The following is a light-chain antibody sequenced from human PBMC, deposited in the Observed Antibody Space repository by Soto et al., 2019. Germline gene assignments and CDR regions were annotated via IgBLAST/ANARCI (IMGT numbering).Light chain of an antibody. CDR2: RAS. V-gene: IGKV2-30*01. CDR3: MQGTHWPPT. CDR1: QSLVYRAGNAY. J-gene: IGKJ1*01. Sequence: DVVMTQSPLSLPVTLGQPASISCRSSQSLVYRAGNAYLSWFHQRPSQSPRRLIYRASNRDSGVPDRFSGSGSGTDFTLKISRVEAEDVGIYYCMQGTHWPPTFGRGTKVEI.